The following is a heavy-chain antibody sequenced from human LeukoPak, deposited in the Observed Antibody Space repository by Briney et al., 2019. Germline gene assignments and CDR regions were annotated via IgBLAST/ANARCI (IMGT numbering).Heavy chain of an antibody. V-gene: IGHV3-53*01. Sequence: PGGSLRLSCAASGFNVSSNHMNWVRQAPGKGLGWVSVIYSGGSTYYADSVKGRFTISRDNSKNTLYLQMNSLRAEDTAVYYCARDPEGDSPGYWGQGTLVTVSS. CDR2: IYSGGST. CDR1: GFNVSSNH. CDR3: ARDPEGDSPGY. J-gene: IGHJ4*02. D-gene: IGHD2-21*01.